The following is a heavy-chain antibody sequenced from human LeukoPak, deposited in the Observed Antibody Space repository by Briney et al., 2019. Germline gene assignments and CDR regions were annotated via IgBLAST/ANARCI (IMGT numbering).Heavy chain of an antibody. J-gene: IGHJ1*01. V-gene: IGHV3-33*06. CDR1: GFTFSSYG. CDR2: IWYDGSHR. CDR3: AKEAVRSSIAVAGTRYFQH. Sequence: GGSLRLSCAASGFTFSSYGMHWVRQAPGKGLEWVAVIWYDGSHRYYADSVKGRFTISRDNSKNTLYLQMNSLRAEDTAVYYCAKEAVRSSIAVAGTRYFQHWGQGTLVTVSS. D-gene: IGHD6-13*01.